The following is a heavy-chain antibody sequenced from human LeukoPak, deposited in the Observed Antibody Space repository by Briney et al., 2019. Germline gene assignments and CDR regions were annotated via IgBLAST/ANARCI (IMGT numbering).Heavy chain of an antibody. CDR2: LSHRGNT. CDR3: ARHNAPRRVGFDF. Sequence: PSETLSLTCTVSGDSVSNDFYYWGWIRQPPGKGLEWVACLSHRGNTWYNPSLESGVTISVDTPKNRFSLNFNSATAADTALYWCARHNAPRRVGFDFWGQGIMVTVSS. CDR1: GDSVSNDFYY. D-gene: IGHD3-10*01. J-gene: IGHJ4*02. V-gene: IGHV4-39*01.